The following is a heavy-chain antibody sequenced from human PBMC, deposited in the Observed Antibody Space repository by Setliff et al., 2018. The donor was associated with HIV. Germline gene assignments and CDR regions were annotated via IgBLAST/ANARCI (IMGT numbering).Heavy chain of an antibody. J-gene: IGHJ4*02. D-gene: IGHD1-26*01. CDR1: GGSISSGDYY. CDR3: AREGKEGATPFDY. V-gene: IGHV4-30-4*08. Sequence: PSETLSLTCTVSGGSISSGDYYWSWIRQPPGKGLEWIGYIYYSGSTYYNPSLKSRVTISVDTSKNQFSLKLSSVTAADTAVYYCAREGKEGATPFDYWGQGTLVTSP. CDR2: IYYSGST.